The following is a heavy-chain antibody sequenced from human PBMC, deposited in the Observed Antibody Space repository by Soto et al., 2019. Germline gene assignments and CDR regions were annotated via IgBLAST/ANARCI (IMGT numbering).Heavy chain of an antibody. D-gene: IGHD1-26*01. CDR2: ISWNSGSI. CDR3: AKDISAGREWEIDY. V-gene: IGHV3-9*01. CDR1: GFTFDDYA. Sequence: EVQLVESGGGLVQPGRSLRLSCAASGFTFDDYAMHWVRQAPGKGLEWVSGISWNSGSIGYADSVKGRFTISRDNAKNSLYLQMNSLRAEDTALYYCAKDISAGREWEIDYWGQGTLVTVSS. J-gene: IGHJ4*02.